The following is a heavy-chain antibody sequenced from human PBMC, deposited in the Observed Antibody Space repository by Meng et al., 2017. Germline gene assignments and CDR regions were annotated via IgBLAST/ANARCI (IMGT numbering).Heavy chain of an antibody. Sequence: QGQVVDVGAEGKKPGASGKVSCKASGYTFTGYYMHWVRQAPGQGLEWMGRINPNSGGTNYAQKFQGRVTMTRDTSISTAYMELSRLRSDDTAVYYCARDLNYYDSSGYSSLFDYWGQGTLVTVSS. D-gene: IGHD3-22*01. CDR3: ARDLNYYDSSGYSSLFDY. CDR2: INPNSGGT. V-gene: IGHV1-2*06. J-gene: IGHJ4*02. CDR1: GYTFTGYY.